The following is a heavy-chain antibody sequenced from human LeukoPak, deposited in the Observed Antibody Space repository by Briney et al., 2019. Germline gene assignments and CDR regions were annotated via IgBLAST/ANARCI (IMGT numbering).Heavy chain of an antibody. D-gene: IGHD5-18*01. CDR2: INPNGGST. Sequence: ASVKVSCKASGYTFTSYYIHWVRQAPGQGFEWMGLINPNGGSTDYAQKFQGRVTMTRDTSTSTVYMELSSLRSEDAAVYYCARAAGDGYGYRYYFDYWGQGTLVTVSS. V-gene: IGHV1-46*01. CDR1: GYTFTSYY. CDR3: ARAAGDGYGYRYYFDY. J-gene: IGHJ4*02.